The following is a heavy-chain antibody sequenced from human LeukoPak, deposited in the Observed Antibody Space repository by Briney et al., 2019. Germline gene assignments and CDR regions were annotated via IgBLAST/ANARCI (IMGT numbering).Heavy chain of an antibody. V-gene: IGHV1-24*01. CDR3: AALAPPYDFWSGYRFDY. D-gene: IGHD3-3*01. CDR1: GYTLAELS. J-gene: IGHJ4*02. CDR2: FDPEDGEN. Sequence: ASVKVSCKVSGYTLAELSMHWVRQAPGKRLEGMGWFDPEDGENIYAQKFQGRVNLTEDTSTDTAYMAPSSLRSEDTAVYYCAALAPPYDFWSGYRFDYWGQGPLVPVSS.